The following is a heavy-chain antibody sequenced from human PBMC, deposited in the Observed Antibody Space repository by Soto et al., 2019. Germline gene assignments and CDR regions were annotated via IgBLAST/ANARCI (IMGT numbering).Heavy chain of an antibody. CDR1: GYPFTSQQ. V-gene: IGHV1-46*01. D-gene: IGHD2-15*01. CDR3: ARAPCSGGSCYCDY. CDR2: IDPNHGTT. Sequence: QVQLVQSGAEVKKPGASVTASCKAFGYPFTSQQIHWVRQAPGQGLEWRALIDPNHGTTRYAQQFKGRVPLTRDTSTSTVHMEVSTLRSEATAVYYCARAPCSGGSCYCDYWGQGTLVTVSS. J-gene: IGHJ4*02.